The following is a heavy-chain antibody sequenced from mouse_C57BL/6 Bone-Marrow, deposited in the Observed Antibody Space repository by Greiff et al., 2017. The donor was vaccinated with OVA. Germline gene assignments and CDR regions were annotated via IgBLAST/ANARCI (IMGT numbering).Heavy chain of an antibody. V-gene: IGHV14-4*01. CDR1: GFNIKDDY. J-gene: IGHJ4*01. D-gene: IGHD2-5*01. Sequence: EVKLQESGAELVRPGASVKLSCTASGFNIKDDYMHWVKQRPEQGLEWIGWIDPENGDTEYASKFQGKATITADTSSNTAYLQLSSLTSEDTAVYYCTTYYSTYYAMDYWGQGTSVTVSS. CDR3: TTYYSTYYAMDY. CDR2: IDPENGDT.